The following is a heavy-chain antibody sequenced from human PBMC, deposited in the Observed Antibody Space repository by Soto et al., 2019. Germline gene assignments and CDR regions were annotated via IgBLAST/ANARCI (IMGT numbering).Heavy chain of an antibody. V-gene: IGHV4-59*08. D-gene: IGHD3-10*01. CDR3: ARASVVRGVNNWFDP. J-gene: IGHJ5*02. CDR2: IYYSGST. CDR1: GGSISSYY. Sequence: SETLSLTCTVSGGSISSYYWSWIRQPPGKGLEWIGYIYYSGSTNYNPSLKSRVTISVDTSKNQFSLKLSSVTAADTAVYYCARASVVRGVNNWFDPWGQGTLVTVSS.